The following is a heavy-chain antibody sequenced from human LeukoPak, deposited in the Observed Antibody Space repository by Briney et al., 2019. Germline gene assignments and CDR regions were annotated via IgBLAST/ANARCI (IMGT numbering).Heavy chain of an antibody. V-gene: IGHV3-21*04. D-gene: IGHD6-19*01. CDR2: ISSSSSYI. CDR3: ARHPEGGQWLEEYFQH. Sequence: GGSLRLSCAASGFTFSSYSMNWVRQAPGKGLEWVSSISSSSSYIYYADSVKGRFTISRDNAKNSLYLQMNSLRAEDTAVYYCARHPEGGQWLEEYFQHWGQGTLVTVSS. J-gene: IGHJ1*01. CDR1: GFTFSSYS.